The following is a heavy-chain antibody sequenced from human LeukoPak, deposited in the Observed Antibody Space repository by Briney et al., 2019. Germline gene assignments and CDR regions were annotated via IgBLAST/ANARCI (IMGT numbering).Heavy chain of an antibody. Sequence: PSETLSLTCAVYGGSFSGYYWSWIRQPPGKGLEWIGYIYYSGSTNYNPSLKSRVTISVDTSKNQFSLKLSSVTAADTAVYYCARDARGSGSYYGQGFDYWGQGTLVTVSS. V-gene: IGHV4-59*01. CDR1: GGSFSGYY. D-gene: IGHD3-10*01. CDR3: ARDARGSGSYYGQGFDY. J-gene: IGHJ4*02. CDR2: IYYSGST.